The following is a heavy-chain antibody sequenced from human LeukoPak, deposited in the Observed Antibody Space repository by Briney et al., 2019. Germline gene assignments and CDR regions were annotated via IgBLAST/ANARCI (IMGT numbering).Heavy chain of an antibody. CDR1: GGSISSYY. CDR2: IYTSGST. CDR3: ARGTTVVDYNWFDP. J-gene: IGHJ5*02. D-gene: IGHD4-23*01. V-gene: IGHV4-4*07. Sequence: NASETLSLTCTVSGGSISSYYWSWIRQPAGKGLEWIGRIYTSGSTNYNPSLKSRVTMSVDTSKNQFSLKLSSVTAADTAVYYCARGTTVVDYNWFDPWGQGTLVTVSS.